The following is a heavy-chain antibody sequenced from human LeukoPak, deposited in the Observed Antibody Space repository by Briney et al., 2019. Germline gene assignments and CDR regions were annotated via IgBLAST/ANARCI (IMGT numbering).Heavy chain of an antibody. Sequence: ASVKVSCKASGYTFTSYYMHWVRQAPGQGLEWMGIINPSGGSTSYAQKFQGRVTMTRDMSTSTVYMELSSLRSEDTAVYYCARDRMATMGSDYYMDVWGKGTTVTVSS. D-gene: IGHD5-24*01. V-gene: IGHV1-46*01. CDR2: INPSGGST. CDR1: GYTFTSYY. J-gene: IGHJ6*03. CDR3: ARDRMATMGSDYYMDV.